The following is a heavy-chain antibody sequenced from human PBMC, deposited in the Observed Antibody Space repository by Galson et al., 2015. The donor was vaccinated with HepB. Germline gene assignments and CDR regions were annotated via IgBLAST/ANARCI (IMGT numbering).Heavy chain of an antibody. Sequence: SLRLSGAASGFTFSRFTMNWVRPAPGEGLGWVSFITSSSSHIYYADSVKGRFTISRDNAKYLLYLLMNSLRAEDTAVYYWARGRVGAPMLSYDAFDIWGQGTMVTVSS. V-gene: IGHV3-21*01. J-gene: IGHJ3*02. CDR2: ITSSSSHI. D-gene: IGHD6-6*01. CDR1: GFTFSRFT. CDR3: ARGRVGAPMLSYDAFDI.